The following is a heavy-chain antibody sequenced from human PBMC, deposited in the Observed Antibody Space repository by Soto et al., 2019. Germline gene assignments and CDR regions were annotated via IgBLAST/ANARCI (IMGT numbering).Heavy chain of an antibody. D-gene: IGHD2-15*01. CDR2: IIPLFGTA. Sequence: QVQLVQSGAEVKKPGSSVKVSCKASGGTFSSYAISWVRQAPGQGLEWMGGIIPLFGTANYAQKFQGRVTITADESTSTAYMELSSLRSEDTAVYYCATHSSIGRQGPNGMDVWGQGTTVTVSS. CDR3: ATHSSIGRQGPNGMDV. J-gene: IGHJ6*02. V-gene: IGHV1-69*01. CDR1: GGTFSSYA.